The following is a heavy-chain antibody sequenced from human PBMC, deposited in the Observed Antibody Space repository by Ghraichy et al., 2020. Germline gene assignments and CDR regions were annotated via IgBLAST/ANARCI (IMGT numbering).Heavy chain of an antibody. J-gene: IGHJ4*02. D-gene: IGHD3-9*01. CDR1: GFTFSDYA. Sequence: GESLNISCAASGFTFSDYAMHWVRQAPGKGLEWVALISYDGTNKYYGDSVKDRFTISRDKSRKTLYLQMNSLRTEDTAVYYCARMLYYDILTGYSAGQKYFDFWGQGTLVTVSS. CDR2: ISYDGTNK. CDR3: ARMLYYDILTGYSAGQKYFDF. V-gene: IGHV3-30*04.